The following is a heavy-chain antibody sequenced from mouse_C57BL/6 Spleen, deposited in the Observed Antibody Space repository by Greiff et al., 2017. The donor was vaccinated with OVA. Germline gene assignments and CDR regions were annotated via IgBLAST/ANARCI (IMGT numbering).Heavy chain of an antibody. V-gene: IGHV1-81*01. CDR3: AREGSNEPFAY. CDR2: IYPRSGNT. Sequence: QVQLKESGAELARPGASVKLSCKASGYTFTSYGISWVKQRTGQGLEWIGEIYPRSGNTYYNEKFKGKATLTADKSSSTAYMELRSLTSEDSAVYFCAREGSNEPFAYWGQGTLVTVSA. CDR1: GYTFTSYG. J-gene: IGHJ3*01. D-gene: IGHD2-5*01.